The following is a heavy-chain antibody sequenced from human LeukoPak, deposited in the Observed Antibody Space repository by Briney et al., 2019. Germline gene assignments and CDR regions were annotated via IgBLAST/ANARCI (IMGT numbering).Heavy chain of an antibody. D-gene: IGHD4-17*01. CDR1: GFTFSDYY. J-gene: IGHJ4*02. Sequence: GGSLRLSCAASGFTFSDYYMSWIRQAPGKGPEWVSYISSSSSYTNYADSVKGRFTISRDNAKNSLYLQMNSLRAEDTAVYYCARDLAKYGDYDLQCFDYWGQGTLVTVSP. V-gene: IGHV3-11*06. CDR3: ARDLAKYGDYDLQCFDY. CDR2: ISSSSSYT.